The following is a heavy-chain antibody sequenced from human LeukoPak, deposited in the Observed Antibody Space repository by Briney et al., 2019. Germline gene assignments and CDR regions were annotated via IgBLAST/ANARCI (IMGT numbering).Heavy chain of an antibody. Sequence: GASVKVSCKASGYTFTSYGISWVRQAPGQGLEWMGWISAYNGNTNYAQKLQGRVTMTTDTSTSTAYMELRSLRSDDTAVYYCARGITMVRGVIKDNWFDPWGQGTLVTVSS. V-gene: IGHV1-18*01. J-gene: IGHJ5*02. CDR3: ARGITMVRGVIKDNWFDP. CDR1: GYTFTSYG. CDR2: ISAYNGNT. D-gene: IGHD3-10*01.